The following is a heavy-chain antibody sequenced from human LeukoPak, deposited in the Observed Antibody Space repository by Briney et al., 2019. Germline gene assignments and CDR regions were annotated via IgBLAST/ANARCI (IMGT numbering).Heavy chain of an antibody. J-gene: IGHJ4*02. V-gene: IGHV3-23*01. CDR1: GFIFSSYA. CDR2: SGSTT. CDR3: TRDSSYGDYSTAFDY. D-gene: IGHD4-17*01. Sequence: GGSLRLSCAAFGFIFSSYAMTWVRQAPGKGLEWVSSSGSTTDYSDSVKGRFTISRDNSKNTLYLQMNSLSAEDTAVYYCTRDSSYGDYSTAFDYWGQGALVTVSS.